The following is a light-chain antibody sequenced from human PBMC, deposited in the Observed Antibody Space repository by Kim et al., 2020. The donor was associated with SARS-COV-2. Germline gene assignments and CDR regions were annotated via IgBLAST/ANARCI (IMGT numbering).Light chain of an antibody. CDR3: SSYTSSSTFVV. J-gene: IGLJ2*01. CDR2: DVS. CDR1: SSDVGGYNY. V-gene: IGLV2-14*01. Sequence: QSVLTQPASVSGSPGQSITIPCTGTSSDVGGYNYVSWYQQHPGKAPKLMIYDVSKRPSGVSNRFSGSKSGNTASLTISGLQAEDEADYYCSSYTSSSTFVVFGGGTQLTVL.